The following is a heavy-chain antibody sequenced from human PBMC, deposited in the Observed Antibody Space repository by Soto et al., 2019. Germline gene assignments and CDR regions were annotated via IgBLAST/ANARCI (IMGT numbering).Heavy chain of an antibody. Sequence: SVKVSCKASGGTFSSYAISWVRQAPGQGLEWMGGIIPIFGTANYAQKFQGRVTITADESTSTAYMELSSLRSEDTAVYYCARVRVAAAGSPQRYYYYSGMDVWGQGTTVTVSS. D-gene: IGHD6-13*01. CDR3: ARVRVAAAGSPQRYYYYSGMDV. CDR1: GGTFSSYA. CDR2: IIPIFGTA. J-gene: IGHJ6*02. V-gene: IGHV1-69*13.